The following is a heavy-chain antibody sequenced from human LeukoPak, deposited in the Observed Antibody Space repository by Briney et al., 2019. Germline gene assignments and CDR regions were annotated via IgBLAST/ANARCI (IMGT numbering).Heavy chain of an antibody. CDR2: ISGSGGST. D-gene: IGHD4-17*01. CDR1: GFTFSSYA. Sequence: GGSLRLSCAASGFTFSSYAMSWVRQAPGKGLEWVSAISGSGGSTYYADSVKGRFTISRDNSKNTLYLQMNSLRAEDTAVYYCARRFGYGDYFDYWGQGTLVTVSS. V-gene: IGHV3-23*01. J-gene: IGHJ4*02. CDR3: ARRFGYGDYFDY.